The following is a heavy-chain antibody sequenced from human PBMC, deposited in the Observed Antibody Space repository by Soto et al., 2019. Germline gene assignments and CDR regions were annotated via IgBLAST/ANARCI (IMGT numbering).Heavy chain of an antibody. D-gene: IGHD3-22*01. CDR1: GFTFSSYA. Sequence: GGSLRLSCAASGFTFSSYAMSWVRQAPGKGLEWVSAISGSGGSTYYADFVKGRFTISRDNSKNTLYLQMNSLRAEDTAVYYCAKDATYYYDSSGPTYYYYYGMDVWGQGTTVTVSS. CDR2: ISGSGGST. CDR3: AKDATYYYDSSGPTYYYYYGMDV. J-gene: IGHJ6*02. V-gene: IGHV3-23*01.